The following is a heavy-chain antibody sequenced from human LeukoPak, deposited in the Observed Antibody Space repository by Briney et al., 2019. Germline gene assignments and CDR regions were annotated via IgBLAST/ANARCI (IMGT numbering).Heavy chain of an antibody. CDR3: AREYSSSSGDYYYYVDV. D-gene: IGHD6-6*01. CDR1: SDSISSYY. J-gene: IGHJ6*03. V-gene: IGHV4-59*01. CDR2: IYYNGNT. Sequence: SETLSLTCSVSSDSISSYYWSWIRQPPGKGLEWIGYIYYNGNTNSNPSLKSRVTLSIDTSKNQFSLRLSSVTAADTAVYYCAREYSSSSGDYYYYVDVWGKGTTVTVSS.